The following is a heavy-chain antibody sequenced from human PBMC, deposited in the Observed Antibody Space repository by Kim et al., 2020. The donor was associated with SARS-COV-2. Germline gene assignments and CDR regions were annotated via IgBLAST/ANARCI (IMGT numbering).Heavy chain of an antibody. CDR3: ARQNVVVVAATVSGAFDI. CDR2: IYYSGST. V-gene: IGHV4-59*08. CDR1: GGSISSYY. Sequence: SETLSLTCTVSGGSISSYYWSWIRQPPGKGLEWIGYIYYSGSTNYNPSLKSRVTISVDTSKNQFSLKLSSVTAADTAVYYCARQNVVVVAATVSGAFDIWGQGTMVTVSS. D-gene: IGHD2-15*01. J-gene: IGHJ3*02.